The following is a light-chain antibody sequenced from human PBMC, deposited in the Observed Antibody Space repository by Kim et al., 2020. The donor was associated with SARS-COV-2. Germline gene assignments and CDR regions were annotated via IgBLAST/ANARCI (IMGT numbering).Light chain of an antibody. Sequence: ASVGDRVTIACRASQSISTWLAWYQHKPGNAPKLLIYDASILESGIPSRFSGSGSGTEFTLSISSLQPGDFATYYCQQYSSYSASFGQGTKLEI. CDR2: DAS. CDR1: QSISTW. V-gene: IGKV1-5*01. J-gene: IGKJ2*01. CDR3: QQYSSYSAS.